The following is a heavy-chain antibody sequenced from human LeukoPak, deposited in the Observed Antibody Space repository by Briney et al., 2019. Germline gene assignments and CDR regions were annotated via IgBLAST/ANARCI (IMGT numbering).Heavy chain of an antibody. D-gene: IGHD1-1*01. Sequence: GGSLRLSCAASGFTFSSYGMHWIRQAPGKGPEWVAVMSYDGSNKYYADSVKGRFTISRDNSKKELYLQMNTLRPEETAVYYCATTTEELNIDYWRQGTLATVSS. V-gene: IGHV3-30*03. CDR3: ATTTEELNIDY. CDR2: MSYDGSNK. J-gene: IGHJ4*02. CDR1: GFTFSSYG.